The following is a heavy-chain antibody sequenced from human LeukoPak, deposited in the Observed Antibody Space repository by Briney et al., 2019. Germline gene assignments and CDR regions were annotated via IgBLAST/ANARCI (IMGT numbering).Heavy chain of an antibody. V-gene: IGHV1-2*06. J-gene: IGHJ4*02. CDR1: GYIFTGYY. CDR3: ARGEDCGGGSCVKY. D-gene: IGHD2-15*01. CDR2: INPDSGGT. Sequence: ASVKVSSKASGYIFTGYYMYWVRQAPGQGLEWMGRINPDSGGTEYAQKLQGRITMTRDTSISTAYMELSRLGSDDTAVYYCARGEDCGGGSCVKYWGQGTPVTVSS.